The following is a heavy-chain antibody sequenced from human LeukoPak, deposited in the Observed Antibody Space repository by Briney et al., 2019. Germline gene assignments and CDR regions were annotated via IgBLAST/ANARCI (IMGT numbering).Heavy chain of an antibody. CDR3: ARGPQELLAYCGGDCYSPWFDP. CDR1: GGSSSGYY. V-gene: IGHV4-34*01. CDR2: INHSGST. Sequence: SETLSLTCAVYGGSSSGYYWSWIRQPPGKGLEWIGEINHSGSTNYNPSLKSRVTISVDTSKNQFSLKLSSVTAADTAVYYCARGPQELLAYCGGDCYSPWFDPWGQGTLVTVSS. J-gene: IGHJ5*02. D-gene: IGHD2-21*02.